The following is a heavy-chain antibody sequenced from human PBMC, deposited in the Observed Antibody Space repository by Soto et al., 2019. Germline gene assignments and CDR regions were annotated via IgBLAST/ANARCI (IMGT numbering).Heavy chain of an antibody. CDR3: AKDIGGRQWLHYFDY. D-gene: IGHD6-19*01. J-gene: IGHJ4*02. CDR1: GFTFDDYA. V-gene: IGHV3-43D*03. CDR2: ISWDGGST. Sequence: GGSLRLSCAASGFTFDDYAMHWVRQAPGKGLEWVSLISWDGGSTYYADSVKGRFTISRDNSKNSLYLQMNSLRAEDTALYYCAKDIGGRQWLHYFDYWGQGTLVTVSS.